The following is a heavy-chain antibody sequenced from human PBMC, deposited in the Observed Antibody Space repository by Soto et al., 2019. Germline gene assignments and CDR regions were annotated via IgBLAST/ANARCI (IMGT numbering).Heavy chain of an antibody. Sequence: GEALNISCKGSGYRFTSYFIGWVRQMPGKGLEWMGIIYPGDSDTRYSPSFKGQVTISADRSMTTAYLQWSALKASDTAMYYCARSATSIRSPHYSDYWGQGTRVTVSS. V-gene: IGHV5-51*01. CDR2: IYPGDSDT. CDR3: ARSATSIRSPHYSDY. CDR1: GYRFTSYF. J-gene: IGHJ4*02.